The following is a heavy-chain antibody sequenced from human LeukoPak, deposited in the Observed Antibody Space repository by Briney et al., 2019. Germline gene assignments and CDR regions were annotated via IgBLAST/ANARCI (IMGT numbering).Heavy chain of an antibody. CDR1: GGSISSSSYY. D-gene: IGHD4-17*01. CDR3: ATFPYGDRAFDF. Sequence: PSETLSLTCTVSGGSISSSSYYWSWIRQPPGKGLEWIGYIYYSGSTNYNPSLKSRVTISVDTSKNQFSLKLSSVTAADTAVYYCATFPYGDRAFDFWGQGALVTVSS. CDR2: IYYSGST. J-gene: IGHJ4*02. V-gene: IGHV4-61*01.